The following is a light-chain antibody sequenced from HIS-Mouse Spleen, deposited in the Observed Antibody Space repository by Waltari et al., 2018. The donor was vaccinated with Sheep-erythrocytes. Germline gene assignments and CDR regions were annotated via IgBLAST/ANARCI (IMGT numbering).Light chain of an antibody. J-gene: IGLJ2*01. CDR1: NIGSKS. Sequence: SYVLTQPPSVSVAPGQTARITCGGNNIGSKSVHWYQQKPGQAPVLGVYDDSGRPSGSPERFSRSNSGNTATLTISRVEAGDEAGYYCQVWDSSSDHPVFGGGTKLTVL. CDR2: DDS. V-gene: IGLV3-21*02. CDR3: QVWDSSSDHPV.